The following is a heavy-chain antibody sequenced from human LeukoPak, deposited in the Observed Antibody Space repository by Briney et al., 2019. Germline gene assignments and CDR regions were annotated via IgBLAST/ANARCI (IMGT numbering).Heavy chain of an antibody. V-gene: IGHV1-2*04. J-gene: IGHJ6*04. CDR1: GFTFTGYY. D-gene: IGHD2-15*01. CDR2: INPNSGGT. Sequence: ASVKVSCKASGFTFTGYYMHWVRQAPGQGLEWVGWINPNSGGTDYAQKFQGWVTMTRDTSISTAYMELSRLRSDDTAVYYCARAANPYCSGCSCYSGSTYYYGMDVWGKGTTVTVSS. CDR3: ARAANPYCSGCSCYSGSTYYYGMDV.